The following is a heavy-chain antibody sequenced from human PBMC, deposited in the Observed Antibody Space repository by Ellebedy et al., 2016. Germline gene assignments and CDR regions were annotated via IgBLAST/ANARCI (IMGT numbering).Heavy chain of an antibody. V-gene: IGHV1-46*01. D-gene: IGHD6-19*01. CDR2: INPSGGST. J-gene: IGHJ4*02. CDR3: SRDSRQGLEEYYYDY. Sequence: ASVKVSCKASGYTFTSYYMHWVRQAPGQGLEWMGIINPSGGSTSYALKFQGRVTLTRDTSTSTVYMELSSLRSEGTAVYYCSRDSRQGLEEYYYDYWGQGTLVIVSS. CDR1: GYTFTSYY.